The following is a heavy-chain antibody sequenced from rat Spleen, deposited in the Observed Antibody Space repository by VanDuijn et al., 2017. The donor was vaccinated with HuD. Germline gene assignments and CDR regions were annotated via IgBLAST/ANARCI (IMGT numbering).Heavy chain of an antibody. Sequence: EVQLVESDGGLVQPGRSMKLSCAASGFTFSGYYMAWVRQAPTKGLEWVATINYAGSDTYYRDSVKGRFTISRDNAKSTLYLQMDSLRSEDTATYYCARLGYDGTYYPDWWGQGVMVTVSS. CDR2: INYAGSDT. V-gene: IGHV5-29*01. CDR1: GFTFSGYY. D-gene: IGHD1-12*02. CDR3: ARLGYDGTYYPDW. J-gene: IGHJ2*01.